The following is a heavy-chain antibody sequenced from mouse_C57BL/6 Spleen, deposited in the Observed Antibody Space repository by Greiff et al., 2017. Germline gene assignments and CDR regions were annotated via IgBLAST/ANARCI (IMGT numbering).Heavy chain of an antibody. CDR1: GYAFTNYL. CDR2: INPGSGGT. Sequence: QVQLQQSGAELVRPGTSVKVSCKASGYAFTNYLIEWVKQRPGQGLEWIGVINPGSGGTNYNEKFKGKATLTADKSSSTGYMQLSSLTSKDAAVYFCAREGDGSSYWYIDDWGTGTTVTVSS. CDR3: AREGDGSSYWYIDD. V-gene: IGHV1-54*01. J-gene: IGHJ1*03. D-gene: IGHD1-1*01.